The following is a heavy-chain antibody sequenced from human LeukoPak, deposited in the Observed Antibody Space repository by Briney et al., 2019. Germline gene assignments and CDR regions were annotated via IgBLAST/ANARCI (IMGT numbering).Heavy chain of an antibody. V-gene: IGHV3-21*01. CDR1: GFTLSSYS. Sequence: GGSLRLSCAASGFTLSSYSMNWVRQAPGKGLEWVSSISSSSSYIYYADSVKGRLTISRDNAKNSLYLQMNSLRAEDTAVYYCARAAGHRRANYYMDVWGKGTTVTVSS. J-gene: IGHJ6*03. CDR3: ARAAGHRRANYYMDV. CDR2: ISSSSSYI.